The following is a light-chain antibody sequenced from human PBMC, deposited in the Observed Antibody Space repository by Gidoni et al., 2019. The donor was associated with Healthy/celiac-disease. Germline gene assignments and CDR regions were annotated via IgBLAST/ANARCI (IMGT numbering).Light chain of an antibody. CDR3: QQYGSSPQ. CDR2: GAS. Sequence: EIVLTQSPGTLSLSPGERATLSCRASQSVSSSYLAWYQQKPGQAPRLLIYGASSRATGIPDRFSGSGSGTDFTLTISRLEPEDFAVYYCQQYGSSPQFXQXTRLXIK. J-gene: IGKJ5*01. V-gene: IGKV3-20*01. CDR1: QSVSSSY.